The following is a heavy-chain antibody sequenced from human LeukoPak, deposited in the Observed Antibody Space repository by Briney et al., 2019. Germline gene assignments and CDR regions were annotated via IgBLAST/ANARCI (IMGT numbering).Heavy chain of an antibody. CDR1: GGSISSYY. D-gene: IGHD6-13*01. Sequence: SETLSLTCTVSGGSISSYYWSWIRQTPGKGLEWIGDIYYSGSTNYNPSLKSRVTISVDTSKNQFSLKLSSVTAADTAVYYCARHTDIAPLSSLKYWGQGTMVTVSS. J-gene: IGHJ4*02. CDR2: IYYSGST. V-gene: IGHV4-59*08. CDR3: ARHTDIAPLSSLKY.